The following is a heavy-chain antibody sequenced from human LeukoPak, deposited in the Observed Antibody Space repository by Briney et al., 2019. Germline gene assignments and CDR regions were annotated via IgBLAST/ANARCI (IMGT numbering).Heavy chain of an antibody. V-gene: IGHV3-21*01. Sequence: GGSLTLSCSASGFIFSSYTMNWVRQAPGKGLEWVSSISSSSTYIYYADSVKGRFTISRDNAENSLYLQMDSLRAEDTAIYYCARDLYSTTSFDYWGQGTLVTVSS. D-gene: IGHD2/OR15-2a*01. J-gene: IGHJ4*02. CDR2: ISSSSTYI. CDR3: ARDLYSTTSFDY. CDR1: GFIFSSYT.